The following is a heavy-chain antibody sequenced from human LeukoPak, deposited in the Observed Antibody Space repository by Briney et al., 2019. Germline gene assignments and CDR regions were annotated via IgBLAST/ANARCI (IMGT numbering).Heavy chain of an antibody. CDR2: ISAYNGNT. V-gene: IGHV1-18*01. D-gene: IGHD3-22*01. CDR3: AREPYDSSGYYHEGYFDY. CDR1: GGTFSSYG. Sequence: ASVKVSCKASGGTFSSYGISWVRQAPGQGLEWMGWISAYNGNTNYAQKLQGRVTMTTDTSTSTAYMELRSLRSDDTAVYYCAREPYDSSGYYHEGYFDYWGQGTLVTASS. J-gene: IGHJ4*02.